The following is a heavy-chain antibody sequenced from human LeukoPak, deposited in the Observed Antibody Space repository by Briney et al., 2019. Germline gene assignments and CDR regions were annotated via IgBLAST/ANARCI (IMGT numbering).Heavy chain of an antibody. CDR2: IYYSGST. J-gene: IGHJ6*03. D-gene: IGHD3-10*01. V-gene: IGHV4-39*01. CDR3: AKTQTRVV. CDR1: GGSISSSSYY. Sequence: SETLSLTCTVSGGSISSSSYYWGWIRQPPGKGLEWIGSIYYSGSTFYDPSLKSRVTISVDTSKNQFSLKLSSVTATDTAVYYCAKTQTRVVWGKGTTVTVSS.